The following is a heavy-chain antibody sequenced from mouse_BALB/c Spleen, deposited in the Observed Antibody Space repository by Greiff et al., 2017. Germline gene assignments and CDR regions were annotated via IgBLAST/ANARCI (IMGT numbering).Heavy chain of an antibody. CDR1: GFTFSSYG. Sequence: EVQVVESGGGLVQPGGSLKLSCAASGFTFSSYGMSWVRQTPDKRLELVATINSNGGSTYYPDSVKGRFTISRDNAKNTLYLQMSSLKSEDTAMYYCARDRGWFAYWGQGTLVTVSA. CDR3: ARDRGWFAY. V-gene: IGHV5-6-3*01. D-gene: IGHD3-1*01. CDR2: INSNGGST. J-gene: IGHJ3*01.